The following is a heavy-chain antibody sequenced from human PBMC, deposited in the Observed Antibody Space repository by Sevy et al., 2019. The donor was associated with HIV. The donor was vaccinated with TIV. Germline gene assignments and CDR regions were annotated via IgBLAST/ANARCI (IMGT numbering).Heavy chain of an antibody. CDR3: AKFPDTPYYYYYYMDV. CDR2: ISGSGGST. CDR1: GFTFSSYA. J-gene: IGHJ6*03. V-gene: IGHV3-23*01. Sequence: GGSLRLSCAASGFTFSSYAMSWVRQAPGKGLEWVSAISGSGGSTYNADSVKGRFTISRDNSKNTLYLQMNSLRAEDTAVYYCAKFPDTPYYYYYYMDVWGKGTTVTVSS.